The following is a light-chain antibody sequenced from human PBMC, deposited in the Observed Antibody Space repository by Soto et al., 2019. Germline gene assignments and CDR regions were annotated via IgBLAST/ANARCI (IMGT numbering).Light chain of an antibody. V-gene: IGKV1-39*01. J-gene: IGKJ3*01. CDR1: QIITHY. Sequence: IHMTQSPSSLSASVGDRVTITCRASQIITHYLNWYQHKPGKAPKLLVYAASSLQSGVPSRFSGSGSGTEFTLTISSLQPEDFATYFCHQSHNMPFTFGPGTKVDIK. CDR3: HQSHNMPFT. CDR2: AAS.